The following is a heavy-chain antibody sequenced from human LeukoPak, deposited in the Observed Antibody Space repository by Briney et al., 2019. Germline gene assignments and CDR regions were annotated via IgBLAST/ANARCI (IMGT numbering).Heavy chain of an antibody. CDR2: IDPNSGDT. D-gene: IGHD6-19*01. J-gene: IGHJ4*02. V-gene: IGHV1-2*06. CDR3: ARGEQWLVRY. CDR1: GYTFSGYY. Sequence: ASVKVSCKTFGYTFSGYYIHWVRQAPGQGLEWMGRIDPNSGDTNYAQKFQGRVTMTRDTSINTVYMQLRSDDTAVYYCARGEQWLVRYWGQGTLVTVSS.